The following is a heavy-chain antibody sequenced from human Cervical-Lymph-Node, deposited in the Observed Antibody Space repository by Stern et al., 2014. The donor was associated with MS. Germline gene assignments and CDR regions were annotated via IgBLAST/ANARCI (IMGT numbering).Heavy chain of an antibody. Sequence: QAQLVESGAEVRKPGSSVRVSCKTSGGTFSSYTISWVRQVPGQGLEWMGRIIPMYDIANYAQKFQGRVTITADKSTSTAYMELSSLRSEDTAVYYCARVPLVVLVPTRGDAFDIWGQGTMVTVSS. CDR3: ARVPLVVLVPTRGDAFDI. D-gene: IGHD2-21*01. CDR2: IIPMYDIA. CDR1: GGTFSSYT. J-gene: IGHJ3*02. V-gene: IGHV1-69*09.